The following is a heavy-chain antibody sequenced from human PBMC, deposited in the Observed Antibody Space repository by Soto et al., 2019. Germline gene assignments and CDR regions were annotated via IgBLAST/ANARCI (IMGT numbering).Heavy chain of an antibody. V-gene: IGHV1-18*01. J-gene: IGHJ4*02. CDR1: GYTFTSQG. D-gene: IGHD2-21*01. CDR3: ARDKVEIATIFDY. Sequence: GASVKVSCKASGYTFTSQGVSWLRQAPGQGLEWVGWISAYNGNTNFAQRIQGRVTMTTDTSTSTAYMELRSLRSDDTAVYYCARDKVEIATIFDYWGQGTLVTVSS. CDR2: ISAYNGNT.